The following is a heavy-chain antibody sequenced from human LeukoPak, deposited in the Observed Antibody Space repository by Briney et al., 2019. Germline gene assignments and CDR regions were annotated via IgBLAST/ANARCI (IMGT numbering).Heavy chain of an antibody. D-gene: IGHD2-15*01. CDR2: ITRNSETI. CDR3: ARDQTPFY. Sequence: GGSLRLSCAASGFTFTSYEMSWVRQAPGKGLEWVSYITRNSETIYYADSVKGRFTISRDNAKSSMWLQMNSLRDEDTAVYYCARDQTPFYWGQGSLVTVSS. J-gene: IGHJ4*02. V-gene: IGHV3-48*02. CDR1: GFTFTSYE.